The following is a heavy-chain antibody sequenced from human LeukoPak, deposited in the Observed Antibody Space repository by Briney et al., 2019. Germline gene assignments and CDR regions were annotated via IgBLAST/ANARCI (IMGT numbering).Heavy chain of an antibody. CDR3: ARDYDFWSGLDY. J-gene: IGHJ4*02. V-gene: IGHV3-48*01. D-gene: IGHD3-3*01. Sequence: GGSLRLSCAASGFTFSSYSMNWVRQAPGKGLEWVSYISSSSSTTYYADSVKGRFTISRDNAKNSLYLQMNSLRAEDTAVYYCARDYDFWSGLDYWGQGTLVTVSS. CDR1: GFTFSSYS. CDR2: ISSSSSTT.